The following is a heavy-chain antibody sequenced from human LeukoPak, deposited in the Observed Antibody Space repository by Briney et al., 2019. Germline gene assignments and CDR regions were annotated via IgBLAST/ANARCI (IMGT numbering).Heavy chain of an antibody. CDR3: AWHYYDY. V-gene: IGHV3-15*01. CDR1: GFTFSKAW. J-gene: IGHJ4*02. CDR2: IKSKTDGGTT. Sequence: GGSLRLSCAASGFTFSKAWMSWVRQAPGKGLEWVGRIKSKTDGGTTDYAAPVKDRFTISRDDSKNTLYLQMNSLKTEDTAAYYCAWHYYDYWGQGTLVTVSS.